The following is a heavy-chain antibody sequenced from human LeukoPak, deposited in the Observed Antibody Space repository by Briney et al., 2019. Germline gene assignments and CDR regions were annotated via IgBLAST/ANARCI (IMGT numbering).Heavy chain of an antibody. D-gene: IGHD5-24*01. J-gene: IGHJ6*02. V-gene: IGHV4-4*02. CDR2: IHHGGST. Sequence: SETLSLTCAVSGGSISNSNWWSWVRQSPGKGLEWIGEIHHGGSTTYNPSLKSRVTISLDESKNQFSLKLSSVTAADTAVYYCARGRRVGWLQLGTNYYYYGIDVWGQGTTVTVSS. CDR3: ARGRRVGWLQLGTNYYYYGIDV. CDR1: GGSISNSNW.